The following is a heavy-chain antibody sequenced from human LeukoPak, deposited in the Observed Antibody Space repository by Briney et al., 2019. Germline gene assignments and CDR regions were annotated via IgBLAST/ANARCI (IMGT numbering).Heavy chain of an antibody. CDR3: TRGLQERDIIRGFDF. CDR2: VYSTGTP. CDR1: GDSISRRSSY. V-gene: IGHV4-61*02. J-gene: IGHJ4*01. Sequence: PSETLSLTCSASGDSISRRSSYWTWVRQPAGRGLEWIGRVYSTGTPNYNPSLKSRLAMSVDTSKNQFSPTLNSVTAADTAVYFCTRGLQERDIIRGFDFWGPGILVTVSS. D-gene: IGHD3-10*01.